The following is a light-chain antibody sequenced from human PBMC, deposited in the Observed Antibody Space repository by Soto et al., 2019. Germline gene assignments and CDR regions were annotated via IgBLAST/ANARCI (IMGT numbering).Light chain of an antibody. Sequence: SVLTQPPSVSAAPGQKVTISCSGSSSNIGSNYVSWYQQLPGTAPKLLIYDNNKRPSGIPDRFSGSKSDTSATLGITGLQTGDEDDYYCGTWDSSLGAVLFGGGTKLTVL. V-gene: IGLV1-51*01. CDR3: GTWDSSLGAVL. CDR1: SSNIGSNY. J-gene: IGLJ2*01. CDR2: DNN.